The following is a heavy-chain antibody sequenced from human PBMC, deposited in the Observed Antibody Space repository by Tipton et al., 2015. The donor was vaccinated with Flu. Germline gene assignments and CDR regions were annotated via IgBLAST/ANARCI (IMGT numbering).Heavy chain of an antibody. CDR1: GYTFTSYG. CDR2: ISASNGNT. V-gene: IGHV1-18*01. J-gene: IGHJ6*02. Sequence: QLVQSGAEVKKPGASVKVSCKASGYTFTSYGISWVRQAPGQGLGWIGWISASNGNTNYEQKLQGRVTMTTDTSTSTAYMDLRSLRSDDTAGYYCARSKSSSPLCGYGMDVWGQGTTVTVSS. D-gene: IGHD6-6*01. CDR3: ARSKSSSPLCGYGMDV.